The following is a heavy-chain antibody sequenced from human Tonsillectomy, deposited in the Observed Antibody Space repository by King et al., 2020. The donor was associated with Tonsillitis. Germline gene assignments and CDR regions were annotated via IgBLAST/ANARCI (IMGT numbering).Heavy chain of an antibody. CDR2: IRSSSSII. CDR1: GFSFSDYS. V-gene: IGHV3-48*02. Sequence: VQLVESGGGLVQPGGSLRLSCAASGFSFSDYSMNWVRQAPGKGLEWISYIRSSSSIISYADSVKGRFTISRDNAKNLLYLQMNSLRDEDTAVYFCARATPEDPIGASLDYWGQGTTVTVSS. CDR3: ARATPEDPIGASLDY. D-gene: IGHD2-15*01. J-gene: IGHJ3*01.